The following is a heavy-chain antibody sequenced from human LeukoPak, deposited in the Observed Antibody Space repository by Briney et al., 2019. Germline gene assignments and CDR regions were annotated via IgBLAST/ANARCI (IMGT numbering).Heavy chain of an antibody. J-gene: IGHJ6*02. CDR2: INHNGNVN. Sequence: GGSLRLSCAASGFIFTNYFMSWVRQAPGKGLEWVASINHNGNVNYYVDSVKGRFTISRDNAKNSLYLQMSNLRAEDTAVYFCARGGGLDVWGQGATVTVSS. CDR1: GFIFTNYF. CDR3: ARGGGLDV. D-gene: IGHD3-16*01. V-gene: IGHV3-7*03.